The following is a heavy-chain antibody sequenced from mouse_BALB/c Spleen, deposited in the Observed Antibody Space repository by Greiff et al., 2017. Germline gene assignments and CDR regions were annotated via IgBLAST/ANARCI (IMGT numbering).Heavy chain of an antibody. Sequence: VQLQQSGAELVRPGASVTLSCKASGYTFTDYEMHWVKQTPVHGLEWIGAIDPETGGTAYNQKFKGKATLTADKSSSTAYMELRSLTSEDSAVYYCTRPGYDGFAYWGQGTLVTVSA. J-gene: IGHJ3*01. D-gene: IGHD2-2*01. CDR1: GYTFTDYE. V-gene: IGHV1-15*01. CDR3: TRPGYDGFAY. CDR2: IDPETGGT.